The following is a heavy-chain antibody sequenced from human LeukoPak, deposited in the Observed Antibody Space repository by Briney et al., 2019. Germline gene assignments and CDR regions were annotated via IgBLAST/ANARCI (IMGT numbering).Heavy chain of an antibody. V-gene: IGHV1-69*04. J-gene: IGHJ4*02. CDR3: AGTTDGYYDSSGYPLDY. CDR2: IIPILGIA. Sequence: ASVKVSCKASGGTFSSYAISWVRQAPGQGLEWMGRIIPILGIANYAQKFQGRVTITADKSTSTAYMELSSLRSEDTAVYYCAGTTDGYYDSSGYPLDYWGQGTLVTVFS. D-gene: IGHD3-22*01. CDR1: GGTFSSYA.